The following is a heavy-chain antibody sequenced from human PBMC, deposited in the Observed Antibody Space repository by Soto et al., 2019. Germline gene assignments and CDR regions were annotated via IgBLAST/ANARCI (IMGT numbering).Heavy chain of an antibody. J-gene: IGHJ4*02. Sequence: QVQLQQWGAGLLKPSETLSLTCAVYGGSFSGHYWSWIRQPPGKGLEWIGEINHSGSTNYNPSLKSRVTISVDTSKNQFSLKLSSVTAADTAVYYCARGLGRSVVVPAAITSPFDYWGQGTLVTVSS. CDR1: GGSFSGHY. CDR2: INHSGST. D-gene: IGHD2-2*02. V-gene: IGHV4-34*01. CDR3: ARGLGRSVVVPAAITSPFDY.